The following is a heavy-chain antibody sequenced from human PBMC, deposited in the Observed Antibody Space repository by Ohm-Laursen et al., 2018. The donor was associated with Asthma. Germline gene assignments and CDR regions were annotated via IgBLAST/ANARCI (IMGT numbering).Heavy chain of an antibody. CDR3: ASGYNYYYYGMDV. Sequence: SLRLSCAASGFTVSSNYMSWDRQAPGKGLEWVSVIYSGGSTYYADSVKGRFTISRDNSKGTLYLQMNSLRAEDTAVYYCASGYNYYYYGMDVWGQGTTVTVSS. D-gene: IGHD3-22*01. CDR2: IYSGGST. J-gene: IGHJ6*02. V-gene: IGHV3-53*01. CDR1: GFTVSSNY.